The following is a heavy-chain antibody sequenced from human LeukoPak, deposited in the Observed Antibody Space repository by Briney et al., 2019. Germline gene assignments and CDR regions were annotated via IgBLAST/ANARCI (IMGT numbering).Heavy chain of an antibody. Sequence: GASVKVSCKASGYTFTGYYMHWVRQAPGQGLEWMGWINPNSGGTNYAQKFQGRVTMTRDTSISTTYMELSGLRSDDTAVYYCASSRHSSGWYGVGWFDPWGQGTLVTVSS. D-gene: IGHD6-19*01. CDR2: INPNSGGT. CDR1: GYTFTGYY. J-gene: IGHJ5*02. V-gene: IGHV1-2*02. CDR3: ASSRHSSGWYGVGWFDP.